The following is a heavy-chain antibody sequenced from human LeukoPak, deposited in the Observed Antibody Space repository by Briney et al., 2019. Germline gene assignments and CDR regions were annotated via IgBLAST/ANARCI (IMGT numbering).Heavy chain of an antibody. D-gene: IGHD3-10*01. J-gene: IGHJ5*02. CDR1: DDSITMYY. CDR3: AKTYYYGSGSEVSWFDP. V-gene: IGHV4-59*01. Sequence: SETLSLTCTVSDDSITMYYWTWIRQPPGKGLEWIGYVDHTGSTKFNPSLKSRVTISVDTSKNQFSLKLSSVTAADTAVYYCAKTYYYGSGSEVSWFDPWGQGTLVTVSS. CDR2: VDHTGST.